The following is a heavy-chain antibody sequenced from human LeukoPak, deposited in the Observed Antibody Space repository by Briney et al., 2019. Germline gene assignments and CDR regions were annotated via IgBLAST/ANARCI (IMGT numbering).Heavy chain of an antibody. V-gene: IGHV4-34*01. CDR1: GGSFSGYY. CDR2: INHSGST. CDR3: ARGYYYGSGSYEL. J-gene: IGHJ4*02. Sequence: SETLSLTCAVYGGSFSGYYWSWIRQPPGKGLEWIGEINHSGSTNYNPSLKSRVTISVDTSKDQFSLKLSSVTAADTAVYYCARGYYYGSGSYELWGQGTLVTVSS. D-gene: IGHD3-10*01.